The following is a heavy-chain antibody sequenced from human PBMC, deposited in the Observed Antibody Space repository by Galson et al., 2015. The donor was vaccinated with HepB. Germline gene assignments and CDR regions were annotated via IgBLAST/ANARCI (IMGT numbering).Heavy chain of an antibody. D-gene: IGHD2-2*02. J-gene: IGHJ5*02. Sequence: SVKVSCKASGYTFTSYYMHWVRQAPGQGLEWMGIINPSGIANYAQKLQGRVTMTTDTSTSTAYMELRSLRSDDTAVYYCARDYYCSSTSCYTSSVFDPWGQGTLVTVPS. CDR3: ARDYYCSSTSCYTSSVFDP. V-gene: IGHV1-46*01. CDR2: INPSGIA. CDR1: GYTFTSYY.